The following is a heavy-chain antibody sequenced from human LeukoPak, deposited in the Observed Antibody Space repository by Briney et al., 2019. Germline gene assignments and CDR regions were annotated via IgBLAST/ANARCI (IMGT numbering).Heavy chain of an antibody. D-gene: IGHD5/OR15-5a*01. CDR3: AVSFDF. J-gene: IGHJ4*02. CDR1: GFTFIDYS. Sequence: GGSLRLSCAASGFTFIDYSMNWVRQAPGKGLEWVSYISGTSGITYYADSVKGRFTVSRDNAKNSLYLQMNSLRPEDTAVYYCAVSFDFWGQGTLVTVSS. V-gene: IGHV3-48*01. CDR2: ISGTSGIT.